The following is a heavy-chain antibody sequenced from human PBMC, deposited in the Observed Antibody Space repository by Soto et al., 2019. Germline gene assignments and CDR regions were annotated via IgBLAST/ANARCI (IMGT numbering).Heavy chain of an antibody. CDR3: AREADILTGRNWFDP. D-gene: IGHD3-9*01. Sequence: SETLSLTCTVSGGSISSYYWSWIRQPPGKGLEWIGYIYYSGSTNYNPSLKSRVTISVDTSKNQFSLKLSSVTAADTAVYYCAREADILTGRNWFDPWGHGTLVTVSS. CDR2: IYYSGST. V-gene: IGHV4-59*01. J-gene: IGHJ5*02. CDR1: GGSISSYY.